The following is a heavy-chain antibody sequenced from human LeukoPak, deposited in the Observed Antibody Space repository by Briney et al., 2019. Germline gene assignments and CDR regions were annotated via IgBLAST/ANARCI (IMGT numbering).Heavy chain of an antibody. J-gene: IGHJ4*02. D-gene: IGHD6-19*01. Sequence: ASVNVSCEASGYTLTVYYMHWVPQAPARGLEWMAQWNAHSGGTNYAQQVQGKVTMTRDTSISTAYMELSRLRSDDTAVYYCARDLGAVAAGDYWGEGTLVTVSS. V-gene: IGHV1-2*06. CDR1: GYTLTVYY. CDR3: ARDLGAVAAGDY. CDR2: WNAHSGGT.